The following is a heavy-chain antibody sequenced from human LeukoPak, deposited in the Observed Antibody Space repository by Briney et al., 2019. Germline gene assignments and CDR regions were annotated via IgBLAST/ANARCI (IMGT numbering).Heavy chain of an antibody. J-gene: IGHJ4*02. CDR3: AKAGHYYDSSGPEFDY. V-gene: IGHV3-23*01. CDR1: GFPFTLYN. CDR2: SSGSGVST. D-gene: IGHD3-22*01. Sequence: GGSLRLSCEVSGFPFTLYNMNWVRQAPGKGLEWVSASSGSGVSTYYADSVKGRFTISRDNSKKTLYLQMNSLRAEDTAVYYCAKAGHYYDSSGPEFDYWGQGTLVTVSS.